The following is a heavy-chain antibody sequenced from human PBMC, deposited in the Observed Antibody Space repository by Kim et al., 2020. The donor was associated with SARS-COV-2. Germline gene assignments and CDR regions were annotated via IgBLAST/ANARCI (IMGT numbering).Heavy chain of an antibody. Sequence: ASVKVSCKASGYTFTGYYMHWVRQAPGQGLEWMGRINPNSGGTNYAQKFQGRVTMTRDTSISTAYMELSRLRSDDTAVYYCERGGCSGGSCYSWGFDPWGQGTLVTVSS. D-gene: IGHD2-15*01. V-gene: IGHV1-2*06. CDR3: ERGGCSGGSCYSWGFDP. CDR1: GYTFTGYY. J-gene: IGHJ5*02. CDR2: INPNSGGT.